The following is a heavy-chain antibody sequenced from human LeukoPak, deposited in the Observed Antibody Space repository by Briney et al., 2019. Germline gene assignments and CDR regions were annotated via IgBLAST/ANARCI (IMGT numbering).Heavy chain of an antibody. Sequence: GGSLRLSCAASGFTFSSHWMSWVRQAPGKGLEWVANIKQDGSEKYYVDSVKGRFTISRDNAKNSLYLQMNSLRAEDTAVYYCARDKFGEYYFDYWGQGTLVTVSS. V-gene: IGHV3-7*01. J-gene: IGHJ4*02. CDR3: ARDKFGEYYFDY. D-gene: IGHD3-10*01. CDR2: IKQDGSEK. CDR1: GFTFSSHW.